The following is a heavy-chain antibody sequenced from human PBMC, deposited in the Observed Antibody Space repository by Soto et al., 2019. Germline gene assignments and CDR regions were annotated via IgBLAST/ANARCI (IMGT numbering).Heavy chain of an antibody. CDR3: ARSGARPGDYYYGMDV. J-gene: IGHJ6*02. Sequence: QVQLVQSGAEVKKPGSSVKVSCKASGGTVSSYAISWVRQAPGQGLEWMGGIIPIFGTADYAQKFQGRVTITGDESTSTAEMVLSSLRSEDAAVYHCARSGARPGDYYYGMDVWGPGTTVTVSS. CDR2: IIPIFGTA. V-gene: IGHV1-69*12. D-gene: IGHD3-10*01. CDR1: GGTVSSYA.